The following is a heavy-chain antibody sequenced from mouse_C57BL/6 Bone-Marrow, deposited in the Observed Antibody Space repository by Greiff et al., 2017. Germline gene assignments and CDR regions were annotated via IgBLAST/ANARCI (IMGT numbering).Heavy chain of an antibody. CDR1: GYAFSSSW. Sequence: QVQLQQSGPELVKPGASVKISCKASGYAFSSSWMNWVKQRPGKGLEWIGRIYPGDGDTNYNGKFKGKATLTADKSSSTAYMQLSSLTSEDSAVYFCARELGEPFDYWGQGTLVTVSA. D-gene: IGHD4-1*01. CDR2: IYPGDGDT. J-gene: IGHJ3*01. V-gene: IGHV1-82*01. CDR3: ARELGEPFDY.